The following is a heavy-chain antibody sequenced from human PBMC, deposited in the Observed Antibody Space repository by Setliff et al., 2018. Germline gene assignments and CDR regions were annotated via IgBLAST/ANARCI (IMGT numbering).Heavy chain of an antibody. CDR3: AREQWLGPPGYYYMDV. J-gene: IGHJ6*03. V-gene: IGHV4-4*07. D-gene: IGHD6-19*01. Sequence: SETLSLTCTVSGGSISSYYWSWIRQPAGKGLEWIGHIYIGGGANYNPSLKSRVTMSIDTSKNQFSLKLNSVTAADMAVYYCAREQWLGPPGYYYMDVWAKGTTVTVSS. CDR2: IYIGGGA. CDR1: GGSISSYY.